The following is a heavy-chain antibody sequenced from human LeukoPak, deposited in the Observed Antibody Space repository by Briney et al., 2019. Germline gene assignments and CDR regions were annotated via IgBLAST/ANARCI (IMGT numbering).Heavy chain of an antibody. CDR3: ARVCCSGEHCYYDH. J-gene: IGHJ4*02. D-gene: IGHD2-15*01. CDR1: GFTFEHYA. CDR2: ISYDGSHI. Sequence: PGWSLRLSCVGSGFTFEHYAVHWVRQPPGKGLKWMSVISYDGSHIYYADSVEGRFTISRDNSKNTVYLQMNGLGPTDTAVYYCARVCCSGEHCYYDHWGQGTLVTVSS. V-gene: IGHV3-30*04.